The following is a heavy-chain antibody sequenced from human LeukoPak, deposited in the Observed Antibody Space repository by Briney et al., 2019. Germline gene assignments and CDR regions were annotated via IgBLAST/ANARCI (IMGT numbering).Heavy chain of an antibody. V-gene: IGHV1-69*13. D-gene: IGHD3-22*01. CDR1: GGTFSSYA. J-gene: IGHJ4*02. CDR3: ARGDTYYYDSSGYYYDY. Sequence: GASVKASCKASGGTFSSYAISWVRQAPGQGLEWMGGIIPIFGTANYAQKFQGRVTITADESTSTAYMELSSLRSEDTAVYYCARGDTYYYDSSGYYYDYWGQGTLVTVSS. CDR2: IIPIFGTA.